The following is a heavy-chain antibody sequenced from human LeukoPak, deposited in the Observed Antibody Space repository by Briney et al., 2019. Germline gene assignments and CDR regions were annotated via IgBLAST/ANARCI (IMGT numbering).Heavy chain of an antibody. CDR3: ARDGQEWELLRYYYYGMDV. J-gene: IGHJ6*01. CDR2: IKQDVSEK. V-gene: IGHV3-7*01. CDR1: GFSFSSYW. D-gene: IGHD1-26*01. Sequence: PGGSLRLSCAASGFSFSSYWMSWVRQAPGKGLEWVANIKQDVSEKYYVDSVKGRFTISRDNTKNSLYLKMNSLRAEDTAVYYCARDGQEWELLRYYYYGMDVGGQGTTVTVSS.